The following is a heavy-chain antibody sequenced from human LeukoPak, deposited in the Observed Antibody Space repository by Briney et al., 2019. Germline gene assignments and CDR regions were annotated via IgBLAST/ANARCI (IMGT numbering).Heavy chain of an antibody. V-gene: IGHV4-39*01. D-gene: IGHD3-22*01. CDR1: GGSISSSSYY. J-gene: IGHJ4*02. CDR2: IYHSGST. Sequence: SETLSLTCTVSGGSISSSSYYWGWIRQPPGKGLEWIGSIYHSGSTYYNPSLKSRVTISVDTSKNQFSLKLSSVTAADTAVYYCARRKYYYDSSGPFDYWGQGTLVTVSS. CDR3: ARRKYYYDSSGPFDY.